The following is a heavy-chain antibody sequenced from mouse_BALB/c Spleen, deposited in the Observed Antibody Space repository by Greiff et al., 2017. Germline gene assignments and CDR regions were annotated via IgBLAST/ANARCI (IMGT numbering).Heavy chain of an antibody. Sequence: EVKLVESGAELVRSGASVKLSCTASGFNIPDYYMHWVKQRPEQGLEWIAWIDPENGDTEYAPKFQGKASMTADTSSNTAYLQLSSLTSEDTAVYCCSGGTSVYDMDDWGEGTTVTVSS. V-gene: IGHV14-4*02. D-gene: IGHD1-1*02. CDR1: GFNIPDYY. J-gene: IGHJ4*01. CDR3: SGGTSVYDMDD. CDR2: IDPENGDT.